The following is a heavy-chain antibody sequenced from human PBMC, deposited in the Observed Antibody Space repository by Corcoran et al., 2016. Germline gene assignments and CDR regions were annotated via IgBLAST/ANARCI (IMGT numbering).Heavy chain of an antibody. CDR2: ISYDGSNK. J-gene: IGHJ4*02. CDR1: GFTFSSYG. CDR3: AKVAQKGWLLPYFDY. D-gene: IGHD3-22*01. V-gene: IGHV3-30*18. Sequence: VQLVESGGGLVKPGGSLRLSCAASGFTFSSYGMHWVRQAPGKGLEWVAVISYDGSNKYYADSVKGRFTISRDNSKNTLYLQMNSLRAEDTAVYYCAKVAQKGWLLPYFDYWGQGTLVTVSS.